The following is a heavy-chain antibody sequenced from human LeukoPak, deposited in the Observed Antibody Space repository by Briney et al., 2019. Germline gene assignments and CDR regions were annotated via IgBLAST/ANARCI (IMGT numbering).Heavy chain of an antibody. Sequence: PVGSLRLSCAASGFTFSSYWMSWVRQAPGKGLEWVANINQDGSEKYYVDSVKGRFTISRDNAKNSLYLQMNSLRAEDTAVYYCAREGRAVDTAMVGYYMDVWGKGTTVTVSS. V-gene: IGHV3-7*01. D-gene: IGHD5-18*01. CDR3: AREGRAVDTAMVGYYMDV. J-gene: IGHJ6*03. CDR2: INQDGSEK. CDR1: GFTFSSYW.